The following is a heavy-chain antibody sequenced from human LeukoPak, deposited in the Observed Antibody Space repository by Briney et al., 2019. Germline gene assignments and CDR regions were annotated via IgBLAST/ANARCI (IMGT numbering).Heavy chain of an antibody. CDR2: ISAYNGNT. CDR1: GYTFTGYY. CDR3: ARQGYGGHSQGAADY. Sequence: GASVKVSCKASGYTFTGYYMHWVRQAPGQGLEWMGWISAYNGNTNYIQKFQGRVTMTTDTSTSTAYMELRSLRSDDTAVYYCARQGYGGHSQGAADYWGQGTLVTVSS. V-gene: IGHV1-18*04. D-gene: IGHD4-23*01. J-gene: IGHJ4*02.